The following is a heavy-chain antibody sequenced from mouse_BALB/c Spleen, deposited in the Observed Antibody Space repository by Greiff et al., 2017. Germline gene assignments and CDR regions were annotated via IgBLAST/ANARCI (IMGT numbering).Heavy chain of an antibody. D-gene: IGHD2-1*01. V-gene: IGHV1-80*01. CDR2: IYPGDGDT. Sequence: QVQLQQSGAELVRPGSSVKISCKASGYAFSSYWMNWVKQRPGQGLEWIGQIYPGDGDTNYNGKFKGKATLTADKSSSTAYMQLSSLTSEDSAVYFCAREGGNYGNAMDYWGQGASVTVSS. CDR3: AREGGNYGNAMDY. CDR1: GYAFSSYW. J-gene: IGHJ4*01.